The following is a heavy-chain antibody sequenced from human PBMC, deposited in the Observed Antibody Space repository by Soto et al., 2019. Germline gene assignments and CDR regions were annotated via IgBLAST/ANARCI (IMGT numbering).Heavy chain of an antibody. CDR1: GYTFTSYA. Sequence: QVQLVQSGAEVKKPGASVKVSCKASGYTFTSYAMHWVRQAPGQRLEWMGWINAGNGNTKYSQKFQGRVTITRDTSASTADMELSSLRSEDTAVYYCARVGVGSGSYYDGSGYFQHWGQGTLVTVSS. CDR2: INAGNGNT. D-gene: IGHD3-10*01. V-gene: IGHV1-3*01. J-gene: IGHJ1*01. CDR3: ARVGVGSGSYYDGSGYFQH.